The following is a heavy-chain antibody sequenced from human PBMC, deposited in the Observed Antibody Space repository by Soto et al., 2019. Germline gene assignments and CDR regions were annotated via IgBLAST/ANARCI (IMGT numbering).Heavy chain of an antibody. CDR3: ARESHDILTGPPWVWYFDL. CDR2: INDRGSI. V-gene: IGHV4-34*01. Sequence: QVQLQQWGAGPLRPLETLSLTCGVSGGSFSGSYWAWIRQSPGKGLEWIGEINDRGSINYTPSLKSRVSISVDTSKNHYSLNLRSVTAADTAVYYCARESHDILTGPPWVWYFDLWGRGNLVTVSS. CDR1: GGSFSGSY. D-gene: IGHD3-9*01. J-gene: IGHJ2*01.